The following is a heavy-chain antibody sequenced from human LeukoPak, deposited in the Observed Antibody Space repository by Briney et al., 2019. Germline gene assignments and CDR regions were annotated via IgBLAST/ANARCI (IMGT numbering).Heavy chain of an antibody. CDR3: AKDSYYHDSSGSPGDY. CDR1: GFTFSSYG. D-gene: IGHD3-22*01. V-gene: IGHV3-30*18. J-gene: IGHJ4*02. CDR2: ISYDGSNK. Sequence: GGSLRLSCAASGFTFSSYGMHWVRQAPGKGLEWVAVISYDGSNKYYADSVKGRFTISRDNSKNTLYLQMNSLRAEDTAVYYCAKDSYYHDSSGSPGDYWGQGTLVTVSS.